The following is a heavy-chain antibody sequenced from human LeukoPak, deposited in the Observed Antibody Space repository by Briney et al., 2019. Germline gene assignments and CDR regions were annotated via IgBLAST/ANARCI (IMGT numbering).Heavy chain of an antibody. CDR3: ARAHYLYSYGPPVPYGMDV. Sequence: TGGSLRLSCAASGFTVSSNYMSWVRQAPGKGLEWVSVIYSGGSTYYADSVKGRFTISRDNSKNTLYLQMNSLRAEDTAVYYCARAHYLYSYGPPVPYGMDVWGQGTTVTVSS. CDR2: IYSGGST. V-gene: IGHV3-66*01. D-gene: IGHD5-18*01. J-gene: IGHJ6*02. CDR1: GFTVSSNY.